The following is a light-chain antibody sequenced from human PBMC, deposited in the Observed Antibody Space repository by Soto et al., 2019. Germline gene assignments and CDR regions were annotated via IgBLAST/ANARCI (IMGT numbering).Light chain of an antibody. CDR1: QSISNS. Sequence: EIAMTQSPATLSVSLGERATLSCRASQSISNSLAWYQQRPGQAPSLLIYGASTRATGVPARFSGSGSGTDFLLSISGLQSEDSAVYYCQQDTHWFSITFGQGTRLEI. CDR3: QQDTHWFSIT. CDR2: GAS. V-gene: IGKV3-15*01. J-gene: IGKJ5*01.